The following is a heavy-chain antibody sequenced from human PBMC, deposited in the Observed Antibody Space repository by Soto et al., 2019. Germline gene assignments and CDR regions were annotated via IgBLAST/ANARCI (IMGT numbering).Heavy chain of an antibody. Sequence: ASVKVSCKASGYTFTGYYMHWVRQAPGQGLEWMGWINPNSGGTNYAQKFQGRVAMTRDTSISTAYMELSRLRSDDTAVYYCARGRKTYYYDSSGPLFDYWGHGTLVTVSS. J-gene: IGHJ4*01. CDR1: GYTFTGYY. CDR2: INPNSGGT. CDR3: ARGRKTYYYDSSGPLFDY. D-gene: IGHD3-22*01. V-gene: IGHV1-2*02.